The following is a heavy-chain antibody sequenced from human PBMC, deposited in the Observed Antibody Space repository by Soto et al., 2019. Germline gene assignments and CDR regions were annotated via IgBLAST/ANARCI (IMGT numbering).Heavy chain of an antibody. CDR1: GFTFSNYA. CDR2: ISGSGGST. Sequence: GGSLRLSCAASGFTFSNYAMSCVRQAPGKGLEWVSAISGSGGSTYYADSVKGRFTISRDNSKNTLYLQMNSLRAEDTAVYYCAKDQKYGDSVSFFDYWGQGTLVTVSS. D-gene: IGHD4-17*01. V-gene: IGHV3-23*01. J-gene: IGHJ4*02. CDR3: AKDQKYGDSVSFFDY.